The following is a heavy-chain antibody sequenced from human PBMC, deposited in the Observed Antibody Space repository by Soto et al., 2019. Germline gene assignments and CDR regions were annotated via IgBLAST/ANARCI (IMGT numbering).Heavy chain of an antibody. J-gene: IGHJ3*02. CDR2: IYSGGST. V-gene: IGHV3-53*01. CDR3: ARENSSGWADAFDI. CDR1: GFTVSSNY. D-gene: IGHD6-19*01. Sequence: GGSLRLSCAASGFTVSSNYMSWVRQAPGKGLEWVSVIYSGGSTYYADSVKGRFTISRDNSKNTLYLQMNSLRAEDTAVYYCARENSSGWADAFDIWGQGTMVTVSS.